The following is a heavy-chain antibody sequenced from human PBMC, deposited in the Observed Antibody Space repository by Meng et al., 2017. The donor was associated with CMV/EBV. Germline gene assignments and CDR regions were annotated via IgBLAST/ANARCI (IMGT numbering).Heavy chain of an antibody. J-gene: IGHJ4*02. CDR1: GFTFSSYG. V-gene: IGHV3-33*06. CDR3: AKGATLGWSVYY. CDR2: IWYDGSNK. D-gene: IGHD6-19*01. Sequence: GESLKISCAASGFTFSSYGMHWVRQAPGKGLEWVAVIWYDGSNKYYADSVKGRFTISRDNSKDTLYLQMNSLRAEDTAVYYCAKGATLGWSVYYWGQRTLVTVSS.